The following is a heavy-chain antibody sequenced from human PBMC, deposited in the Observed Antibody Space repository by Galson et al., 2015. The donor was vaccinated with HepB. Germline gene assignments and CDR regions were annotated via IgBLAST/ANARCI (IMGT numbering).Heavy chain of an antibody. Sequence: CAISGDSVSSNSAAWNWIRQSPSRGLEWLGRTYYRSKWYNDYAVSVKSRIIINPDTSKNQFSLQLNSVTPEDTAVYYCARDRSTMRYSSGWEFDYWGQGTLVTVSS. CDR3: ARDRSTMRYSSGWEFDY. V-gene: IGHV6-1*01. J-gene: IGHJ4*02. CDR1: GDSVSSNSAA. CDR2: TYYRSKWYN. D-gene: IGHD6-19*01.